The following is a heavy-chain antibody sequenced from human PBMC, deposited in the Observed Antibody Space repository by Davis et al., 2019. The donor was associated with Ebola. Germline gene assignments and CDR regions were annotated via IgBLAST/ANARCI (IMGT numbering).Heavy chain of an antibody. V-gene: IGHV4-31*03. J-gene: IGHJ6*03. CDR3: ARDLRYDSSGYDYYFYMDV. CDR1: GGSIRRGGSY. Sequence: PSETLSLTCTVSGGSIRRGGSYCTWIRQHPGKGLEWIGYIYYSGSTYYKPSLKSRVTISLDTSKNQFSLNLYSVTAADTAVYYCARDLRYDSSGYDYYFYMDVWGKGTTVTVSS. D-gene: IGHD3-22*01. CDR2: IYYSGST.